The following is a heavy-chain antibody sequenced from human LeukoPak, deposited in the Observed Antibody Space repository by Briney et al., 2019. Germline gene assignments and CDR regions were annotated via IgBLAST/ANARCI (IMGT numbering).Heavy chain of an antibody. D-gene: IGHD2-2*01. V-gene: IGHV4-61*02. CDR1: GGCISSGSYY. CDR2: IYTSGST. Sequence: PSETLSLTCTVSGGCISSGSYYWSWIRQPAGRGLEWIGRIYTSGSTNYNPSLKSRVTISVDTSKNQFSLKLSSVTAADTAVYYCARADEFRSIDPWGQGTLVTVSS. CDR3: ARADEFRSIDP. J-gene: IGHJ5*02.